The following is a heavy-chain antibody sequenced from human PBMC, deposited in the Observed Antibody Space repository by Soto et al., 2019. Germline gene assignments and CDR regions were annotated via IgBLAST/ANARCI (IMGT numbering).Heavy chain of an antibody. J-gene: IGHJ3*02. CDR3: IVLDGAFDI. V-gene: IGHV3-30*03. CDR2: ISYDGSNK. D-gene: IGHD6-6*01. Sequence: QVQLVESGGGVVQPGRSLSLSCAASGFTFSSYGTFSSYGMHWVRQAPGKGLEWVAVISYDGSNKYYADSVKGRFSISRDNSKHTLYLQMDSLKPDDTAVYYCIVLDGAFDIWGQGTMVTVST. CDR1: GFTFSSYGTFSSYG.